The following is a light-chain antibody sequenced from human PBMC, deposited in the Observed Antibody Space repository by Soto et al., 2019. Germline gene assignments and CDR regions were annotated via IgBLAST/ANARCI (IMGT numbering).Light chain of an antibody. CDR1: QSISRS. CDR3: QQYQSYFLT. CDR2: DAS. Sequence: DILMTQSPSTLSASVGDRVTITCRASQSISRSLAWYQQKSGKAPKLLIYDASSLESGVPSRFSGSGFGTEFTLTISGLQPDDFATYYCQQYQSYFLTFGPGTTVDMK. J-gene: IGKJ3*01. V-gene: IGKV1-5*01.